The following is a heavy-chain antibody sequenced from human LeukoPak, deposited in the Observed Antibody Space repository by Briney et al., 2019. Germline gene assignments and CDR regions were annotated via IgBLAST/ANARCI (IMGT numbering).Heavy chain of an antibody. CDR1: QFTFTHYA. CDR3: AKVATWTYFDS. Sequence: GGSLRLSCAASQFTFTHYAMSWVRQAPGRGLEWVSSMGDSGVPTDCADSVKGRFTISRDNSQNTLYLQMNSLGADDTAVYYCAKVATWTYFDSWGQGTLVTVSS. J-gene: IGHJ4*02. V-gene: IGHV3-23*01. CDR2: MGDSGVPT. D-gene: IGHD3/OR15-3a*01.